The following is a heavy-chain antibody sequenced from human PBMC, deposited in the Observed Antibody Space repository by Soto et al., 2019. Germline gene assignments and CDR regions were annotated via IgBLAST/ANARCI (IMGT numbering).Heavy chain of an antibody. J-gene: IGHJ6*03. CDR1: GGSFSGYY. V-gene: IGHV4-34*01. CDR2: INHSGST. D-gene: IGHD2-2*01. CDR3: ARVVVPAARRARAGGPMDV. Sequence: SETLSLTCAVYGGSFSGYYWSWIRQPPGKGLEWIGEINHSGSTNYNPSLKSRVTISVATSKNQFSLKLSSVTAADTAVYYCARVVVPAARRARAGGPMDVWGKGTTVTVSS.